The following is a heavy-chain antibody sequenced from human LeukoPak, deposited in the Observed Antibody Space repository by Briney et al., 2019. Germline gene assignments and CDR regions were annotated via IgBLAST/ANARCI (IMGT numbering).Heavy chain of an antibody. V-gene: IGHV4-59*01. CDR1: GGSISSYY. J-gene: IGHJ4*02. CDR2: VSYSGST. Sequence: PSETLSLTCTVSGGSISSYYWSWIRQPPGKGLEWIGYVSYSGSTNYNPSLKSRVTISVDTSKNQFSLKLSSVTAADTAVYYCARGRGARSSNFDYWGQGTLVTVSS. D-gene: IGHD1-26*01. CDR3: ARGRGARSSNFDY.